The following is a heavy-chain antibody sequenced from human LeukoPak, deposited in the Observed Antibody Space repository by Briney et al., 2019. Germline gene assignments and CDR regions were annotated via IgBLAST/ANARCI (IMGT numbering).Heavy chain of an antibody. Sequence: PSETLSLTCTVSGGPISSHYWSWIRQPPGKGLEWIGYIYYSGSTNYNPSLKSRVTISVDTSKNQFSLKLSSVTAADTAVYYCASSSTSAGAFDIWGQGTMVTVSS. CDR2: IYYSGST. J-gene: IGHJ3*02. CDR3: ASSSTSAGAFDI. D-gene: IGHD2-2*01. CDR1: GGPISSHY. V-gene: IGHV4-59*11.